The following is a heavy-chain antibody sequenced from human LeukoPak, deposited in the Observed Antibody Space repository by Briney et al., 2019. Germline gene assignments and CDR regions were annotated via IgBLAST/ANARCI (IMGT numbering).Heavy chain of an antibody. CDR3: ARGDSGSYFYYYYGMDI. Sequence: ASVMISCKASGYTFTGYYMHWVRQAPGQGLEWMGWINPNSGGTNYAQKFQGWVTMTRDTSISTAYMELSRLRSDDTAVYYCARGDSGSYFYYYYGMDIWGQGTTVTVSS. J-gene: IGHJ6*02. CDR1: GYTFTGYY. CDR2: INPNSGGT. D-gene: IGHD1-26*01. V-gene: IGHV1-2*04.